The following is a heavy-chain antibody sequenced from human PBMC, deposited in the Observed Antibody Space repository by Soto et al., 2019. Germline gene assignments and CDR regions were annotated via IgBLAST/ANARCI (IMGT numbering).Heavy chain of an antibody. J-gene: IGHJ6*02. CDR2: IYTSGRT. D-gene: IGHD6-13*01. Sequence: SETLYLTCTVSCGSNSSYYWRWLRQPAWKGLEWIGRIYTSGRTNYNPSLKSRVTMSVDTSKNQFSMKLSSVTAADTAVYYCARRSSWSYYFYYGMDVSAPGATITIAS. CDR3: ARRSSWSYYFYYGMDV. CDR1: CGSNSSYY. V-gene: IGHV4-4*07.